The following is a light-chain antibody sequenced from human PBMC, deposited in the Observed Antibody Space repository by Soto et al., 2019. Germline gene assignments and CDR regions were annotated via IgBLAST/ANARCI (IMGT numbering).Light chain of an antibody. V-gene: IGKV3-11*01. J-gene: IGKJ5*01. Sequence: EIVLTQSPATLSLSPGERATLSCRASQSVSSYLAWYQQKPGQAPRLLIYDASNRATGIPARFSGSGSGTDFTLTISILEPEDFAVYYCQQRSNWPPAITFGQGKRLEIK. CDR1: QSVSSY. CDR2: DAS. CDR3: QQRSNWPPAIT.